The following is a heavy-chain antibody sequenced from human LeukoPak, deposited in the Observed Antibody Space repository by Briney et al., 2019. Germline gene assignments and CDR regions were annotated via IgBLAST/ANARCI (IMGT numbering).Heavy chain of an antibody. CDR1: GFTFSDYY. J-gene: IGHJ6*02. V-gene: IGHV3-11*01. D-gene: IGHD1-14*01. CDR2: ISSSGSTI. CDR3: ARDPNPNYYYYGMDV. Sequence: GGSLRLSCAASGFTFSDYYMSWIRQAPGKGLEWVSYISSSGSTIYYADSVKGQFTISRDNAKNSLYLQMNSLRAEDTAVYYCARDPNPNYYYYGMDVWGQGTTVTVSS.